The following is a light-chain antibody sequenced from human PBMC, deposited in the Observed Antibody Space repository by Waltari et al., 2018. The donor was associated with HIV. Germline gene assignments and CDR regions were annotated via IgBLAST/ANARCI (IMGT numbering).Light chain of an antibody. CDR3: QQYNNWPPYT. CDR2: GAS. CDR1: QSISSD. J-gene: IGKJ2*01. V-gene: IGKV3-15*01. Sequence: EIVMTQSPATLSVSPGERVTLSCRASQSISSDLAWYQQKPGQAPRLLFYGASTRATGIPSRFSGNGSGTEFTLTISSLQSEDFAIYYCQQYNNWPPYTFGQGTKLEIK.